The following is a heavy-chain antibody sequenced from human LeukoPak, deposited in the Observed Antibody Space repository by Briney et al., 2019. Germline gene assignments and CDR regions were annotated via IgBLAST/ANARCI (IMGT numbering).Heavy chain of an antibody. CDR1: GFTFSGSA. J-gene: IGHJ4*02. CDR3: TRLGIAAAGSPLD. CDR2: IRSKANSYAT. Sequence: GGSLRLSCAASGFTFSGSAMHWVRQASGKGLEWVGRIRSKANSYATAYAASVKGRFTISRDDSKNTAYLQMNSLKTEGTAVYYCTRLGIAAAGSPLDWGQGTLVTVSS. V-gene: IGHV3-73*01. D-gene: IGHD6-13*01.